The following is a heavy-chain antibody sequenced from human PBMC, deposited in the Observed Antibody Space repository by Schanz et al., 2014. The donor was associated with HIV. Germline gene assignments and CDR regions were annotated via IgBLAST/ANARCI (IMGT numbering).Heavy chain of an antibody. CDR2: VRHTGGT. V-gene: IGHV4-34*01. CDR1: GGSFRAYD. Sequence: QVQLQQWGAGLLKPSETLSLTCAVYGGSFRAYDWTWIRQFPHMGLEWIGGVRHTGGTHYNPSLESRVPMSLDTPKNQFSLKLTFVTAADTAVYFCARGGEVRGVLITTPYSYSSILDVWGQGTTVTISS. D-gene: IGHD3-10*01. CDR3: ARGGEVRGVLITTPYSYSSILDV. J-gene: IGHJ6*02.